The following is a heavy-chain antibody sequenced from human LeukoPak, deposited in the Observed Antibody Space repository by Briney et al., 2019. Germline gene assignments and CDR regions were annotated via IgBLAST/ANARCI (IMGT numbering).Heavy chain of an antibody. CDR1: GYSFTVFY. J-gene: IGHJ4*02. CDR2: INPYSGGT. Sequence: GASVKVSCKASGYSFTVFYLNWVRQAPGEGLEWMGWINPYSGGTNYAQKFQGRVTMTRDTSNTTAYLELNNLTPDDTAVYYCARYPPDDFWGQGTLVTVSS. D-gene: IGHD1-14*01. V-gene: IGHV1-2*02. CDR3: ARYPPDDF.